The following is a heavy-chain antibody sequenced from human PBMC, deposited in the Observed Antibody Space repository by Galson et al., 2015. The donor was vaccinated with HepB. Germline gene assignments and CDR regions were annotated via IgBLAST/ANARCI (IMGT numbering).Heavy chain of an antibody. Sequence: STRLLCAASGFIFSSSWMLWVRQPPGEGLVGVLRLNRDGSTTNYADSVKGRFTISRDNGKNTLYLQMNSLRAEDTAVYYCARGDGGHFDYWGQGTLVTVSS. D-gene: IGHD3-16*01. CDR1: GFIFSSSW. V-gene: IGHV3-74*01. CDR3: ARGDGGHFDY. J-gene: IGHJ4*02. CDR2: LNRDGSTT.